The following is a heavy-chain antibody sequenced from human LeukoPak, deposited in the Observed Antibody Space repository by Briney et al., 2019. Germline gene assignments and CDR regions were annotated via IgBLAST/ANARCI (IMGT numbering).Heavy chain of an antibody. J-gene: IGHJ3*01. Sequence: PGGSLRLSCEASGFTFSSNTMSWVRQAPGKGLEWVANIKQDGSEKDYVDSVKGRFTISRDNAKNSLYLQMNSLRAEDTAIYYCARDRRYHDAFDVWGQGTRVTVSS. V-gene: IGHV3-7*04. CDR1: GFTFSSNT. CDR2: IKQDGSEK. D-gene: IGHD3-9*01. CDR3: ARDRRYHDAFDV.